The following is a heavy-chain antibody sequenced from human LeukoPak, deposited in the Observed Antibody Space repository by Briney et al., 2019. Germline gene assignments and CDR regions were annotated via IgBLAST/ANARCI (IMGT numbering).Heavy chain of an antibody. Sequence: ASVKVSCKASGYTFKNYGISWVRQAPGQGLEWRGWISTYNGDTKHAQKVQGRLTPTADASTSTAYMELRGLRSDDTAVYYCARDPSNTSGWYIWFDFWAREPWSPSPQ. D-gene: IGHD6-19*01. CDR1: GYTFKNYG. CDR3: ARDPSNTSGWYIWFDF. J-gene: IGHJ5*01. CDR2: ISTYNGDT. V-gene: IGHV1-18*04.